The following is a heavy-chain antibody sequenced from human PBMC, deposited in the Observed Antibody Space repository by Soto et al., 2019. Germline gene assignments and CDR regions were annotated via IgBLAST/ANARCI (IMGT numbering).Heavy chain of an antibody. CDR3: AREDFRSGFAGMDV. D-gene: IGHD3-3*01. V-gene: IGHV3-23*01. CDR2: ISGSGVST. Sequence: GGSLRLSCAASGFTFSSYGMTWVRQAPGKGLEWVSAISGSGVSTYHADSVKGRFTISRDNSKKTLYLQMNSLRAEDTAVYYCAREDFRSGFAGMDVWGQGTTLTVSS. J-gene: IGHJ6*02. CDR1: GFTFSSYG.